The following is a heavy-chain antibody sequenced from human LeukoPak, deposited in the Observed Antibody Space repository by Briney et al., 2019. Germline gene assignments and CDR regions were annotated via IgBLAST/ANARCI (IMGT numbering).Heavy chain of an antibody. CDR1: GLTFSSYA. D-gene: IGHD2-2*01. J-gene: IGHJ6*03. CDR3: AKDRDCSSTSCYPYYYYMDV. V-gene: IGHV3-23*01. CDR2: ISGSGGST. Sequence: GGSLRLSCVASGLTFSSYAMSWVRQAPGKGLEWVSTISGSGGSTYYADSVKGRFTISRDNSKSTLYLQMHSLRAEDTAVYYCAKDRDCSSTSCYPYYYYMDVWGKGTTVTVSS.